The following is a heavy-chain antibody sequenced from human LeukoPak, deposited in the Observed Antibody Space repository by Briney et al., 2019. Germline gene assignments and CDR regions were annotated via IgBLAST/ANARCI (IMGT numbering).Heavy chain of an antibody. D-gene: IGHD1-1*01. Sequence: PGGSLRLSCAASGFTFSSYEMTWVRQAPGKGLEWVSYISMSGSTIYYADSVKGRFTISRDNAKNSLYLQMSSLRAEDTAIYYCATYWNDVFQGMDVWGQGTTVTVSS. J-gene: IGHJ6*02. CDR2: ISMSGSTI. CDR3: ATYWNDVFQGMDV. CDR1: GFTFSSYE. V-gene: IGHV3-48*03.